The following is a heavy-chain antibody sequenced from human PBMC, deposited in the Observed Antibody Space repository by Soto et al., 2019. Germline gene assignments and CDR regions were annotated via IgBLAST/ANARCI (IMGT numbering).Heavy chain of an antibody. J-gene: IGHJ6*02. CDR3: ASSNYDFWSGYSLNYYYYGMDV. D-gene: IGHD3-3*01. CDR2: ISAYNGNT. V-gene: IGHV1-18*04. Sequence: ASVKVSCKASGYTFTSYGISWVRQAPGQGLEWMGWISAYNGNTNYAQKLQGRVTMTTDTSTSTAYMELRSLRSDDTAVYSCASSNYDFWSGYSLNYYYYGMDVWGQGTTVTVSS. CDR1: GYTFTSYG.